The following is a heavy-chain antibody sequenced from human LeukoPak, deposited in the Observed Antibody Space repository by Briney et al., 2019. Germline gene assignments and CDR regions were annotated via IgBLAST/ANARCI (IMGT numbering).Heavy chain of an antibody. CDR2: INWNGGNT. CDR3: ARDKSNYFFDY. D-gene: IGHD4-11*01. V-gene: IGHV3-20*04. J-gene: IGHJ4*02. Sequence: RTGGSLTLSCAASRFTFDDYGMNWVLQAPGKGLAWVSDINWNGGNTDYADSVKGRFTISRDNAKKSLYLQMNSLRAEDTALYYCARDKSNYFFDYWGQGTLVTVSS. CDR1: RFTFDDYG.